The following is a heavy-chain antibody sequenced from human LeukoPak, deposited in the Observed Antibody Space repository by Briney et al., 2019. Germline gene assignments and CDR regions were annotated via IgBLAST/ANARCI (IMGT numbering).Heavy chain of an antibody. V-gene: IGHV4-38-2*01. CDR2: IYPSGST. D-gene: IGHD1-26*01. Sequence: SETLSLTCAVSGYSISSGYYWGWIRQPPGKGLEWIGSIYPSGSTYYNPSLKSRVTISVDTSKNQFSLKLSSVTAADTAVYYCARHRAGWDSPDPFFDYWGQGTLVTVSS. CDR3: ARHRAGWDSPDPFFDY. J-gene: IGHJ4*02. CDR1: GYSISSGYY.